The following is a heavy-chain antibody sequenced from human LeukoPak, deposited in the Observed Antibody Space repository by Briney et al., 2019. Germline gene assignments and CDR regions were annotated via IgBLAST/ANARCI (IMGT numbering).Heavy chain of an antibody. D-gene: IGHD4-23*01. CDR3: ARIRGGKSYYYYYDMDV. CDR1: GGSFSGYY. V-gene: IGHV4-34*01. J-gene: IGHJ6*02. CDR2: INHSGST. Sequence: SETLSLTCAVYGGSFSGYYWSWIRQPPGKGLEWIGEINHSGSTNYNPSLKSRVTISVDTSKSHFSLKLSSVTAADTAVYYCARIRGGKSYYYYYDMDVWGQGTTVTVSS.